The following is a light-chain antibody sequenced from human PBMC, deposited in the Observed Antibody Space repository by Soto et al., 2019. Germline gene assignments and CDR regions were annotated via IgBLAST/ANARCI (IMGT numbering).Light chain of an antibody. J-gene: IGKJ2*01. V-gene: IGKV1-5*01. CDR2: DAS. CDR1: QSINTW. CDR3: QQYNSYSPT. Sequence: DIQMTQSPSTLSASVGDRVTITCRASQSINTWLAWYQQKPGKAPKLLIYDASSLESGVPSRFSGSGSGTEFTLTISSLQPDDFATYYCQQYNSYSPTFGQWTKLEIK.